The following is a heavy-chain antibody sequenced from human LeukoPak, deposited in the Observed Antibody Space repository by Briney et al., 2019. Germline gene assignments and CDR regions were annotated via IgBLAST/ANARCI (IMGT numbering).Heavy chain of an antibody. V-gene: IGHV4-59*01. CDR1: GGSISSYY. Sequence: SETLSLTCTVSGGSISSYYWSWIRQPPGKGLEWIGYIYYSGSTNYNPSLKSRVTISVDTSKNQFSLKLSSVTAADTAVYYCARRVAVTYYYDSSGSRAYYFDYWGQGTLVTVSS. J-gene: IGHJ4*02. CDR3: ARRVAVTYYYDSSGSRAYYFDY. D-gene: IGHD3-22*01. CDR2: IYYSGST.